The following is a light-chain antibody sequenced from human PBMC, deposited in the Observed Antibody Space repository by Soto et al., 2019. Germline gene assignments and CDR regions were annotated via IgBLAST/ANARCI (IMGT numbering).Light chain of an antibody. CDR1: QSVLYSSNNQNY. Sequence: IVMTQSPDSLAASLGERATINCKSSQSVLYSSNNQNYLAWYRQKPGQPPKLLIYWASTRGSGVPDRISGSGSGTDFTLTNSSLQAEDVAVYYCQQYFSTPYTFGQGTKLQIK. V-gene: IGKV4-1*01. CDR2: WAS. J-gene: IGKJ2*01. CDR3: QQYFSTPYT.